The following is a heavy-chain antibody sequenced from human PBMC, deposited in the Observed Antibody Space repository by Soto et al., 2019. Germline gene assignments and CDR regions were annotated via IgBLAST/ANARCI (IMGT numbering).Heavy chain of an antibody. CDR1: GGSFSGYY. J-gene: IGHJ4*02. CDR2: INHSGST. Sequence: QVQLQQWGAGLLKPSETLSLTCAVYGGSFSGYYWSWIRQPPGKGLEWIGEINHSGSTNYNPSLKSRFTISVDTSKNQFSLKLSSVTAADTAVYYCARGRRYVVAATFDYWGQGTLVTVSS. V-gene: IGHV4-34*01. CDR3: ARGRRYVVAATFDY. D-gene: IGHD2-15*01.